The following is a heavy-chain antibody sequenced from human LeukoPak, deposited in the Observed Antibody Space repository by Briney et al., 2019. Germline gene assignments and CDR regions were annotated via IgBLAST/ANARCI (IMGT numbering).Heavy chain of an antibody. Sequence: GGSLRLSCEASGFNFRNYGMHWVRQAPGKGLEWVAVLSADGSHKQFADSVKDRFDISRDNSKQTLYLQMNGLKSEDTAAYYCAKGGLSDRGSWYGDYFDYRGQGTLVTVSS. CDR1: GFNFRNYG. CDR3: AKGGLSDRGSWYGDYFDY. CDR2: LSADGSHK. D-gene: IGHD6-13*01. J-gene: IGHJ4*02. V-gene: IGHV3-30*18.